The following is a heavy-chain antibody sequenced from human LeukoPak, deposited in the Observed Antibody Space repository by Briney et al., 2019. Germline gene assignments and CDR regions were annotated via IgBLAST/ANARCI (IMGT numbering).Heavy chain of an antibody. Sequence: GGPLRLSCAASGFTFSSYWMSWVRQAPGKGLEWVANINQDGIEKYSVDSVKGRFTISRDNAKNSLYLQMNSLRAEDTAVYYCARYYDLLTGYHYYFDYWGQGTLVTVSS. D-gene: IGHD3-9*01. J-gene: IGHJ4*02. CDR2: INQDGIEK. V-gene: IGHV3-7*04. CDR1: GFTFSSYW. CDR3: ARYYDLLTGYHYYFDY.